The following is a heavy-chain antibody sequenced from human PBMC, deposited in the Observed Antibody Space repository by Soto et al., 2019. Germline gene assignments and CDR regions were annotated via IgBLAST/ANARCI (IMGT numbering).Heavy chain of an antibody. CDR3: AKEGIQLWLSFGTYGMDV. CDR1: GFTFSSYG. D-gene: IGHD5-18*01. V-gene: IGHV3-30*18. J-gene: IGHJ6*02. Sequence: GGSLRLSCAASGFTFSSYGMHWVRQAPGKGLEWVAVISYDGSNKYYADSVKGRFTISRDNSKNTLYLQMNSLRAEDTAVYYCAKEGIQLWLSFGTYGMDVWGQGTTVTVSS. CDR2: ISYDGSNK.